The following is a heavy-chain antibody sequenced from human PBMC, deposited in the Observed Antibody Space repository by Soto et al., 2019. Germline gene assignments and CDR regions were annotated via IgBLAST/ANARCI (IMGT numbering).Heavy chain of an antibody. D-gene: IGHD6-6*01. CDR2: INHSGST. Sequence: KTSETLSLTCAVYGGSFSGYYWSWIRQPPGKGLEWIGEINHSGSTNYNPSLKSRVTISVDTSKNQFSLKLSSVTAADTAVYYCARGGVLVAARRTLDYWGQGTLVTVSS. CDR3: ARGGVLVAARRTLDY. CDR1: GGSFSGYY. J-gene: IGHJ4*02. V-gene: IGHV4-34*01.